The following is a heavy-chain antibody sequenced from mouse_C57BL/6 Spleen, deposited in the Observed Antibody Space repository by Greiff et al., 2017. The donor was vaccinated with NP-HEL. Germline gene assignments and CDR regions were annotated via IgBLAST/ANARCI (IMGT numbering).Heavy chain of an antibody. Sequence: EVQRVESGGGLVQPGGSMKLSCVASGFTFSNYWMNWVRQSPEKGLEWVAQIRLKSDNYATHYAESVKGRFTISRDDSKSSVYLQMNNLRAEDTGIYYCTGLYYYGPDYYAMDYWGQGTSVTVSS. J-gene: IGHJ4*01. CDR2: IRLKSDNYAT. V-gene: IGHV6-3*01. D-gene: IGHD1-1*01. CDR1: GFTFSNYW. CDR3: TGLYYYGPDYYAMDY.